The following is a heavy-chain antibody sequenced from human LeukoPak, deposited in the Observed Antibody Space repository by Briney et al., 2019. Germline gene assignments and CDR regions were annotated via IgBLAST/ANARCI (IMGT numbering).Heavy chain of an antibody. CDR2: INHSGST. D-gene: IGHD5-24*01. CDR3: ARADGYNSRYFDY. J-gene: IGHJ4*02. CDR1: GGSFSGYY. Sequence: SGTLSLTCAVYGGSFSGYYWSWIRQPPGKGLEWIGEINHSGSTYYNPSLKSRVTISVDTSKNQFSLKLSSVTAADTAVYYCARADGYNSRYFDYWGQGTLVTVSS. V-gene: IGHV4-34*01.